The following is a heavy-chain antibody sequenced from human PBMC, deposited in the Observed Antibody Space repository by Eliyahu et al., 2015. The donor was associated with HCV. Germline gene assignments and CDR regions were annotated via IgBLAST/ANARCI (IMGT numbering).Heavy chain of an antibody. CDR1: GGSFSXXY. CDR2: INHSGST. CDR3: ARGGPMVRGVIINLNYYYYGMDV. D-gene: IGHD3-10*01. J-gene: IGHJ6*02. V-gene: IGHV4-34*01. Sequence: QVQLQQWGAGLLKPSETLSLTCAVYGGSFSXXYWXWXRQPXGKGLEXXGEINHSGSTNYNPSLKSRVTISVGTSKNQFSLKLSSVTAADTAVYYCARGGPMVRGVIINLNYYYYGMDVWGQGTTVTVSS.